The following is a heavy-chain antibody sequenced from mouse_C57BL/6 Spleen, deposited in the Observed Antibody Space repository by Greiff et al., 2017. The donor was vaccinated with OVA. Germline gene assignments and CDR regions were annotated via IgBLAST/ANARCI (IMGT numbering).Heavy chain of an antibody. D-gene: IGHD2-3*01. CDR1: GYSITSGYY. V-gene: IGHV3-6*01. CDR3: AREGYYVGDY. Sequence: DVQLQESGPGLVKPSQSLSLTCSVTGYSITSGYYWNWIRQFPGNKLEWMGYISYDGSNNYNPSLKNRISITRDTSKNQFFLKLNSVTTEDTATYYCAREGYYVGDYWGQGTTLTVSS. J-gene: IGHJ2*01. CDR2: ISYDGSN.